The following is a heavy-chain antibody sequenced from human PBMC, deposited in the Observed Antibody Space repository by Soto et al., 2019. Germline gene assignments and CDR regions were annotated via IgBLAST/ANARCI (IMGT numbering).Heavy chain of an antibody. CDR3: VRSYGHTSDY. Sequence: EVQLVESGGDLVQPGGSLRLSCAASGLIFSAYWMAWIRQTPGKGLEWVATISGSGGDKAYVGSVKGRFTISRDNARNSLFLQMDSLRAEDTAVYFCVRSYGHTSDYWGQGTLVAVSS. CDR1: GLIFSAYW. D-gene: IGHD3-16*01. V-gene: IGHV3-7*05. J-gene: IGHJ4*02. CDR2: ISGSGGDK.